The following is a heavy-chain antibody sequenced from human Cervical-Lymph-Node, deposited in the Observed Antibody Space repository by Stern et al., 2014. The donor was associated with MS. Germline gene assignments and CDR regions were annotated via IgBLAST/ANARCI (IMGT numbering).Heavy chain of an antibody. D-gene: IGHD3-16*01. CDR1: GDSFSSHW. Sequence: VQLVQSGAEAKKPGESLKISCKGSGDSFSSHWIAWVRQMPGKPMQGMGIIDPGDSDTRYSPSFQGQVTISVDKSISTAYLQWSSLKASDTAMYYCARTERSMITFAMDVWGQGTTVTVSS. V-gene: IGHV5-51*01. CDR3: ARTERSMITFAMDV. CDR2: IDPGDSDT. J-gene: IGHJ6*02.